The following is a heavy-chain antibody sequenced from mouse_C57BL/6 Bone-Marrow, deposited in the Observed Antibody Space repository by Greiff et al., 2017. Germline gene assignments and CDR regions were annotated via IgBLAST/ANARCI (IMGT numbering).Heavy chain of an antibody. Sequence: VQLQQPGAELVRPGTSVKVSCKASGYTFTSYWMHWVKQRPGQGLEWIGVIDPSDSHTNYNQKFKGKATLTVDTSSSTAYMQLSSLTSEDSAVYDCSSWYFDVWGTGTTVTVSS. CDR2: IDPSDSHT. CDR1: GYTFTSYW. J-gene: IGHJ1*03. V-gene: IGHV1-59*01. CDR3: SSWYFDV.